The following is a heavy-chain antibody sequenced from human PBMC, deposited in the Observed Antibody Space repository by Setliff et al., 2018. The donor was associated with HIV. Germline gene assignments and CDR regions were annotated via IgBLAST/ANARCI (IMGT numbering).Heavy chain of an antibody. CDR2: ISAYNGNT. V-gene: IGHV1-18*01. J-gene: IGHJ3*02. Sequence: GASVKVSCQASGYTFTSYGISWVRQAPGQGLEWMGWISAYNGNTNYAQKLQGRVTMTTDTSTSTAYMELRSLRSDDTAVYYCAAGYGSGSYGAFDIWGQGTMVTVSS. CDR3: AAGYGSGSYGAFDI. D-gene: IGHD3-10*01. CDR1: GYTFTSYG.